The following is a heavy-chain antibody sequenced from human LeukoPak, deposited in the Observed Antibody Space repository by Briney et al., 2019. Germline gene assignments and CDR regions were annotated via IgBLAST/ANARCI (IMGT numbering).Heavy chain of an antibody. D-gene: IGHD3-10*01. Sequence: PGGSLRLSCAASGFDFSSYAMSWVRQPPGKGLDWVSVISRRDDYTYYADSVKGRFTISRDNSKNTLYLQMNSLRAEDTAVYYCANDYRSGSFHDFWGQGTLVTVSS. V-gene: IGHV3-23*01. J-gene: IGHJ4*02. CDR3: ANDYRSGSFHDF. CDR1: GFDFSSYA. CDR2: ISRRDDYT.